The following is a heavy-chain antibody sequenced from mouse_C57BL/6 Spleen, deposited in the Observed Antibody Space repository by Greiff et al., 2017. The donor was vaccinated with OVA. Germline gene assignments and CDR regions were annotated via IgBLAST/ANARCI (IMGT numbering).Heavy chain of an antibody. Sequence: VHVKQSGPELVKPGASVKISCKASGYSFTDYNMNWVKQSNGKSLEWIGVINPNYGTTSYNQKFKGKATLTVDQSSSTAYMQLNSLTSEDSAVYYCASTVVATDYAMDYWGQGTSVTVSS. CDR1: GYSFTDYN. CDR2: INPNYGTT. D-gene: IGHD1-1*01. V-gene: IGHV1-39*01. CDR3: ASTVVATDYAMDY. J-gene: IGHJ4*01.